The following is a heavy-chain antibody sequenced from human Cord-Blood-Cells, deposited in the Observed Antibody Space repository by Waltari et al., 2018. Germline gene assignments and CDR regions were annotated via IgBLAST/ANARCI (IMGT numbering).Heavy chain of an antibody. CDR2: ISYDGSNK. D-gene: IGHD5-12*01. J-gene: IGHJ4*02. V-gene: IGHV3-30*18. CDR1: GFPFSSSG. CDR3: AKLYSGYDPYYFDY. Sequence: QVQLVESGGGVVQPGRSLRLSCAASGFPFSSSGMPWVRQAPGKGLEWVAGISYDGSNKYYADSVKGRFTISRDNSKNTLYLQMNSLRAEDTAVYYCAKLYSGYDPYYFDYWGQGTLVTVSS.